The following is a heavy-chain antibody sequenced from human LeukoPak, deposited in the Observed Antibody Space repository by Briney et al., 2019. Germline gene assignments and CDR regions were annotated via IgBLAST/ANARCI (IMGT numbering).Heavy chain of an antibody. V-gene: IGHV3-23*01. CDR2: IGSSGGGI. Sequence: GGPLRLSCAASGFTFSTYTMYWVRHPPGKRLEWVSIIGSSGGGIHYADSVKGRFTISRDNSKNALYLQMNSLRVEDTAVYYCAIDPNWGTHSWGQGVLVTVSS. CDR3: AIDPNWGTHS. CDR1: GFTFSTYT. D-gene: IGHD7-27*01. J-gene: IGHJ4*02.